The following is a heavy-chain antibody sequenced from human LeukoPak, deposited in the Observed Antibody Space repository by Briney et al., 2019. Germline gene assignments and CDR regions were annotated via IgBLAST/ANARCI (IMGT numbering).Heavy chain of an antibody. CDR1: GGSISSYY. Sequence: PSETLSLTCTVSGGSISSYYWSWIRQPPGKGLEWIGYIYYSGSTNYNPSLKSRVTISVDTSKNQFSLKLSSVTAADTAVYYCARRWHDILTGYSYYFDYWGQGTLVTVSS. V-gene: IGHV4-59*08. CDR3: ARRWHDILTGYSYYFDY. J-gene: IGHJ4*02. CDR2: IYYSGST. D-gene: IGHD3-9*01.